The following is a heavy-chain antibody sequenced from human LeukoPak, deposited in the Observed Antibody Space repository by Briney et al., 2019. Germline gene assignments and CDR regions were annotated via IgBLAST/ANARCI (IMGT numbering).Heavy chain of an antibody. J-gene: IGHJ5*02. V-gene: IGHV3-74*01. Sequence: GGSLRLSCAASGFDFSSNWMHWVRHAPGQGLVWVSRIKGDGISTNYADSVKGRFTISRDNSKNTLYLQMNSLRAEDTAVYYCAKVGGNYYDSSGYYLSWGQGTLVTVSS. D-gene: IGHD3-22*01. CDR3: AKVGGNYYDSSGYYLS. CDR1: GFDFSSNW. CDR2: IKGDGIST.